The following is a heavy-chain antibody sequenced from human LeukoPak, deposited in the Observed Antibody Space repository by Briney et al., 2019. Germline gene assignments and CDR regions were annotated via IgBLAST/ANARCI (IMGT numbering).Heavy chain of an antibody. CDR3: ARDLRYDSSGYQYYFDY. D-gene: IGHD3-22*01. Sequence: ASVKVSCKASGYTFTSYGISWVRQAPGQGLEWMGWISAYNGNTNYARKLQGRVTMTTDTSTSTAYMELRSLRSDDTAVYYCARDLRYDSSGYQYYFDYWGQGTLVTVSS. V-gene: IGHV1-18*01. CDR1: GYTFTSYG. J-gene: IGHJ4*02. CDR2: ISAYNGNT.